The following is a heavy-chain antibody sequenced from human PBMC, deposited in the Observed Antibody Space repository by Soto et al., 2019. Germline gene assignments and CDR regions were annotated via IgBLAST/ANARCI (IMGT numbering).Heavy chain of an antibody. Sequence: PSETLSLTCTVSGGSISSSSYYWGWIRQPPGKGLEWIGSIYYSGSTYYNPSLKSRVTISVDTSKNQFSLKLNSVTAADTAVYYCARRGQQLVRLYYYYGMDVWGQGTTVTVSS. V-gene: IGHV4-39*01. D-gene: IGHD6-13*01. CDR1: GGSISSSSYY. CDR2: IYYSGST. J-gene: IGHJ6*02. CDR3: ARRGQQLVRLYYYYGMDV.